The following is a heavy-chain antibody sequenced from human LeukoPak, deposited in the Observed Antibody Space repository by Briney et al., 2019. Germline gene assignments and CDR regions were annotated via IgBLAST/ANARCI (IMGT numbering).Heavy chain of an antibody. V-gene: IGHV4-38-2*01. Sequence: SETLSLACAVSGYSISSGYYWGWIRQPPGKGLEWIGSIYHSGSTYYNPSLKSRVTISVDTSKNQFSLKLSSVTAADTAVYYCARSPERWLQLLIDYWGQGTLVTVSS. J-gene: IGHJ4*02. CDR3: ARSPERWLQLLIDY. D-gene: IGHD5-24*01. CDR2: IYHSGST. CDR1: GYSISSGYY.